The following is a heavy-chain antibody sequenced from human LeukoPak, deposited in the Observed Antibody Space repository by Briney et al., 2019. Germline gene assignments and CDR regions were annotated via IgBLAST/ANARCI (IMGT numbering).Heavy chain of an antibody. J-gene: IGHJ6*02. D-gene: IGHD3-10*01. CDR2: INSDGSST. CDR1: GFAFSNYW. Sequence: GGSLRLSCAASGFAFSNYWMHWVRQAPGKGLVWVSRINSDGSSTTYADSVKGRFTISRDNAKNTLYLQMNSLRAEDTAVYYCARDYGRSRDYGMDVWGQGTTVTVSS. CDR3: ARDYGRSRDYGMDV. V-gene: IGHV3-74*01.